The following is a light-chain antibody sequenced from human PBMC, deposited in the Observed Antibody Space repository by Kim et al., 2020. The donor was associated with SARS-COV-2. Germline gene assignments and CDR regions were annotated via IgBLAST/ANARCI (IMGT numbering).Light chain of an antibody. CDR3: QQYKTYPWT. CDR1: QSPGKW. V-gene: IGKV1-5*03. CDR2: QAF. J-gene: IGKJ1*01. Sequence: DIQLTQSPATLSPSVGDRLTITCRASQSPGKWLAWYQQRPGKAPKLLIYQAFTLESGVPSRFSGGGSGTELTLTISSLEPDDSATYYCQQYKTYPWTFGQGTKVDIK.